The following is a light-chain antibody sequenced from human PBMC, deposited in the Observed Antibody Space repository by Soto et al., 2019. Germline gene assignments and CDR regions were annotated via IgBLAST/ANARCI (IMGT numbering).Light chain of an antibody. CDR2: AAS. J-gene: IGKJ1*01. Sequence: DIQMTQSPSSESASIGDSVTITCRASQDIGTWLAWYQQKPGKAPSLLIYAASSLQSGVPSRFSGSGSGTDFTLTINSLQPEDIATYYCQQTNSFPRTFGQVTKVEVK. V-gene: IGKV1-12*01. CDR1: QDIGTW. CDR3: QQTNSFPRT.